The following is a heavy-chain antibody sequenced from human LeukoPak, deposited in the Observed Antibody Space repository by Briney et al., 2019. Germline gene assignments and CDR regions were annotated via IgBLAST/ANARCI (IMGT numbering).Heavy chain of an antibody. CDR1: GGSFSGYY. Sequence: SETLSPTCAVYGGSFSGYYWSWIRQPPGKGLEWLGEINHSGSTNYNPSLKSRVTISVDTSKNQFSLRLSSVTAADTAVYYCARNTAVATSRSWFDPWGQGTLVTVSS. CDR2: INHSGST. CDR3: ARNTAVATSRSWFDP. D-gene: IGHD6-19*01. J-gene: IGHJ5*02. V-gene: IGHV4-34*01.